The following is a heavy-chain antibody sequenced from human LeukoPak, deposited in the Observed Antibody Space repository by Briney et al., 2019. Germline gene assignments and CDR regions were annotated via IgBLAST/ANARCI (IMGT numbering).Heavy chain of an antibody. D-gene: IGHD3-10*01. CDR3: ARRPFYKLPLMVRGVIRWFDP. J-gene: IGHJ5*02. V-gene: IGHV4-61*02. Sequence: SETLSLTCTVSGGSISSGSYYWSWIRQPAGKGLEWIGRIYTSGSTNYNPSLKSRVTISVDTSKNQFSLKLSSVTAADTAVYYCARRPFYKLPLMVRGVIRWFDPWGQGTLVTVSS. CDR1: GGSISSGSYY. CDR2: IYTSGST.